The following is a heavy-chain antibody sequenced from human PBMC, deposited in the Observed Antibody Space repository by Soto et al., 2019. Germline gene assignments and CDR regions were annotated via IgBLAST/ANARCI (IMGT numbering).Heavy chain of an antibody. V-gene: IGHV1-3*01. D-gene: IGHD2-2*02. CDR3: ARTCIAVVPAAISVRDV. Sequence: ASVKVSCKASGYTFTSYAMHWVRQAPGQRLEWMGWINAGNGNTKYSQKFQGRVTITRDTPASTAYMELSILRSEDTAVYYCARTCIAVVPAAISVRDVGGQGTTVTVSS. J-gene: IGHJ6*02. CDR2: INAGNGNT. CDR1: GYTFTSYA.